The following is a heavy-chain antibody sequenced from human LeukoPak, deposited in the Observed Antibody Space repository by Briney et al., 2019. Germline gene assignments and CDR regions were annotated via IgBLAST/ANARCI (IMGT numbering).Heavy chain of an antibody. Sequence: GGSLRLSCAASGFTFSSYSMNWVRQAPGKGLEWVSSISSSSSYIYYADSVKGRFTTSRDNAKNSLYLQMNSLRAEDTAVYYCARTRSGAYYYYGMDVWGQGTTVTVSS. CDR1: GFTFSSYS. V-gene: IGHV3-21*01. CDR2: ISSSSSYI. D-gene: IGHD1-26*01. CDR3: ARTRSGAYYYYGMDV. J-gene: IGHJ6*02.